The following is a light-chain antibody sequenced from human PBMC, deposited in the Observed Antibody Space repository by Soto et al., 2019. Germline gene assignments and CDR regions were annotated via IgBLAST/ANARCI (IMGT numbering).Light chain of an antibody. CDR2: GAS. V-gene: IGKV3-15*01. J-gene: IGKJ4*01. Sequence: EIVMTQSPATLSVSPGERATLSCRASQSVSSFLAWYQQKPGQAPRLLIHGASTRATGVPARFSGSGSGTEFTLTISSLQSEDFAVYYCQQYRHWPLTFGGGTKVEIK. CDR1: QSVSSF. CDR3: QQYRHWPLT.